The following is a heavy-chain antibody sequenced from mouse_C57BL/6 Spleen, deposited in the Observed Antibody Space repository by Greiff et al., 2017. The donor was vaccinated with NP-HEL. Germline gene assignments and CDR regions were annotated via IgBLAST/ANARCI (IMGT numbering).Heavy chain of an antibody. J-gene: IGHJ4*01. CDR3: ARGGYYGNLMDY. V-gene: IGHV5-17*01. Sequence: DVMLVESGGGLVKPGGSLKLSCAASGFTFSDYGMHWVRQAPEKGLEWVAYISSGSSTIYYADTVKGRFTISRDNAKNTLFLQMTSLRSEDTAMYYCARGGYYGNLMDYWGQGTSVTVSS. CDR2: ISSGSSTI. CDR1: GFTFSDYG. D-gene: IGHD2-1*01.